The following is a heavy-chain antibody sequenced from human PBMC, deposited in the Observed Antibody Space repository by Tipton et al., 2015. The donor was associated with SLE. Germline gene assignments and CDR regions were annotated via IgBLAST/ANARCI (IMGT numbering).Heavy chain of an antibody. CDR2: INHSGST. CDR3: ARGLNCSGGSCYVDY. D-gene: IGHD2-15*01. Sequence: LRLSCAVYGGSFSGYYWSWIRQPPGKGLEWIGEINHSGSTNYNPSLKSRVTISVDTSKNQFSLKLSSVTAADTAVYYCARGLNCSGGSCYVDYWGQGTLVTVSS. J-gene: IGHJ4*02. V-gene: IGHV4-34*01. CDR1: GGSFSGYY.